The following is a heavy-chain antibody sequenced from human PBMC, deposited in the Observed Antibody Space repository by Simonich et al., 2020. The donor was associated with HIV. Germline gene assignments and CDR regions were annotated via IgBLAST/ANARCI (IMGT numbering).Heavy chain of an antibody. D-gene: IGHD3-22*01. V-gene: IGHV1-69*13. J-gene: IGHJ4*02. CDR1: GGTFSRHA. CDR3: ARGHYYDSSGLMYFDY. Sequence: QVQLVQSGAEVKKHGSSVKVSCKASGGTFSRHAITWLRQAPGQGLELIGGSPPIFVTANYAQKFQGRVTITADESTSTAYMELSSLRSEDTAVYYCARGHYYDSSGLMYFDYWGQGTLVTVSS. CDR2: SPPIFVTA.